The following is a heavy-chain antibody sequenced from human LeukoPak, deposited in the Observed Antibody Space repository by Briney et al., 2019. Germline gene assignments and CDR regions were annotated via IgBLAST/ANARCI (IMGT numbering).Heavy chain of an antibody. CDR2: IYNDGST. V-gene: IGHV3-53*01. Sequence: PGGSLRLSCAASGFTVSSYYMSWVRQAPGKGLEWVSVIYNDGSTDYADSVKGRFTISRDNSKNTLNLQMNSLRAEDTAVYYCARSAKHSSGFHYSYGMDVWGQGTTVTVPS. CDR3: ARSAKHSSGFHYSYGMDV. CDR1: GFTVSSYY. J-gene: IGHJ6*02. D-gene: IGHD6-19*01.